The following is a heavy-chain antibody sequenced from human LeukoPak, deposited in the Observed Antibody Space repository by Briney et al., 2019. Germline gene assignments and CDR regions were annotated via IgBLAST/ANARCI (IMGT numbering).Heavy chain of an antibody. CDR3: ARDRSNGYHDY. CDR1: GYSITSGYY. J-gene: IGHJ4*01. V-gene: IGHV4-38-2*02. Sequence: SETLSLTCTVSGYSITSGYYWGWIRQSPGKGLEWIGSINHSGSTYYNPSLKSRVTISVDTSNNHFSLKLNSVTAADTAVYYCARDRSNGYHDYWGQGTLVTVSS. D-gene: IGHD3-22*01. CDR2: INHSGST.